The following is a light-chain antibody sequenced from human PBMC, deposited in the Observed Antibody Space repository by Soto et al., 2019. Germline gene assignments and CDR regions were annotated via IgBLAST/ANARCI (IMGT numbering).Light chain of an antibody. CDR1: QSMRIN. CDR3: QQYDNWPLT. Sequence: EIEMTQSPATLPVSPGERASLSCRSSQSMRINLALYQQKPGQAPRLLIYDASTMATGIPARFRGSGSGTEITLTISSLQSEDFAVYFCQQYDNWPLTFGGGTRWIS. J-gene: IGKJ4*01. CDR2: DAS. V-gene: IGKV3-15*01.